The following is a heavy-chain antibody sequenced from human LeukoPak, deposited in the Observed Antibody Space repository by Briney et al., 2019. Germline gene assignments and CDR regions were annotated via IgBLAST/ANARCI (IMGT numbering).Heavy chain of an antibody. V-gene: IGHV3-23*01. CDR3: ARDVSHRHLDY. CDR2: ISGSGGST. J-gene: IGHJ4*02. D-gene: IGHD2/OR15-2a*01. Sequence: GGSLRLSCAASGFTFSSYAISWVRQAPGKGLEWVSAISGSGGSTYYADSVKGRFTISRDNSKNTLYLQMNSLRADDTAVYYCARDVSHRHLDYWGQGTLVTVSS. CDR1: GFTFSSYA.